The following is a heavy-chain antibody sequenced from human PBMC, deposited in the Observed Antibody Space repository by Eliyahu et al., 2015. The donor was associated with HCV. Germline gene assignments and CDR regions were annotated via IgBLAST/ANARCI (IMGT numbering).Heavy chain of an antibody. CDR2: INHSGST. CDR1: GGSFSGYY. J-gene: IGHJ5*02. Sequence: QVQLQQWGAGLLKPSETLSLTCAVYGGSFSGYYWSWIRQPPGKGLEWIGEINHSGSTNYNPSLKSRVTISVDTSKNQFSLKLSSVTAADTAVYYCASHQTAKIAAAGKYWFDPWGQGTLVTVSS. V-gene: IGHV4-34*01. D-gene: IGHD6-13*01. CDR3: ASHQTAKIAAAGKYWFDP.